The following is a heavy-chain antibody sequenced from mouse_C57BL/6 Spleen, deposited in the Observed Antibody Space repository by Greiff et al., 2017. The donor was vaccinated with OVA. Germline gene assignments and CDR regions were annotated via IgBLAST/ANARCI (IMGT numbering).Heavy chain of an antibody. D-gene: IGHD1-1*01. CDR1: GYTFTSYW. CDR2: IDPSDSET. J-gene: IGHJ1*03. Sequence: VQLQQPGAELVRPGSSVKLSCKASGYTFTSYWMHWVKQRPIQGLEWIGNIDPSDSETHYNQKFKDKATLTVDKSSSTAYMQLSSLTSEDSAVYYCVSDYYGSSYRYWYFDVWGTGTTVTVSS. CDR3: VSDYYGSSYRYWYFDV. V-gene: IGHV1-52*01.